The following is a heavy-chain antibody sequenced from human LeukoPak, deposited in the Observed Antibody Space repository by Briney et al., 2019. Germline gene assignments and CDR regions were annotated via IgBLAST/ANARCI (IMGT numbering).Heavy chain of an antibody. D-gene: IGHD1-26*01. Sequence: ASVKVSCKASGGTFSSYAISWVRQAPGQGLEWMGWISAYNGNTNYAQKLQGRGTMTTDTSTSTAYMELRSLRSDDTAVYYCARTYATIVGAPLPFDYWGQGTLVTVSS. V-gene: IGHV1-18*01. CDR1: GGTFSSYA. J-gene: IGHJ4*02. CDR2: ISAYNGNT. CDR3: ARTYATIVGAPLPFDY.